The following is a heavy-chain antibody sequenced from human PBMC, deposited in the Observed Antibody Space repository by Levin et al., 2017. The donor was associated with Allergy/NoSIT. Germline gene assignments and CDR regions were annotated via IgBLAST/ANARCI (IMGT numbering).Heavy chain of an antibody. V-gene: IGHV4-34*01. Sequence: GSLRLSCAVYGGSFSGYYWSWIRQPPGKGLEWIGEINHSGSTNYNPSLKSRVTISVDTSKNQFSLKLSSVTAADTAVYYCARGLYRGAEQHARWGQGTLVTVSS. D-gene: IGHD3-10*01. J-gene: IGHJ4*02. CDR3: ARGLYRGAEQHAR. CDR1: GGSFSGYY. CDR2: INHSGST.